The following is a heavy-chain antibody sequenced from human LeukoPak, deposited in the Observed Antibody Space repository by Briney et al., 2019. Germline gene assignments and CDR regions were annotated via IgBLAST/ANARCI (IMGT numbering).Heavy chain of an antibody. CDR1: GGSISSSSYY. D-gene: IGHD6-19*01. Sequence: SETLSLTCTVSGGSISSSSYYWGWIRQPPGKGLEWIGYIYYSGSTNYNPSLKSRVTISVDTSKNQFSLKLSSVTAADTAVYYCASQSIAVARTFDYWGQGTLVTVSS. CDR2: IYYSGST. V-gene: IGHV4-61*05. J-gene: IGHJ4*02. CDR3: ASQSIAVARTFDY.